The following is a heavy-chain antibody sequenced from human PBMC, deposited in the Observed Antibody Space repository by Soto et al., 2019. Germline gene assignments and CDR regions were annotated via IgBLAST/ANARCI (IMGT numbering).Heavy chain of an antibody. D-gene: IGHD3-22*01. J-gene: IGHJ4*02. CDR3: ARDYYHSSGYVAFDY. V-gene: IGHV1-18*04. CDR2: ISAYNGNT. Sequence: ASVKVSCKGSGYTFTSYGISWVRQAPGQGLEWMGWISAYNGNTNYAQKLQGRVTMTTDTSTSTAHMELRSLRSDDTAVYYCARDYYHSSGYVAFDYWCQGTLVTVSS. CDR1: GYTFTSYG.